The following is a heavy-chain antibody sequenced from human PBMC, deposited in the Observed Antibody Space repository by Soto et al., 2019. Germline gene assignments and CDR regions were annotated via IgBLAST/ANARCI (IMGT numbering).Heavy chain of an antibody. D-gene: IGHD3-16*01. V-gene: IGHV4-31*03. J-gene: IGHJ4*02. CDR3: ARGDSQVSSVFDY. Sequence: SETLSLTCSVSGGPFPSGGYYWSWIRQEPGKGLEWIGYIYYNGDTSYNPSLRSRVTISADTSKTQFPLRLRSVTSADTAVYYCARGDSQVSSVFDYWGQGMLVTAPQ. CDR2: IYYNGDT. CDR1: GGPFPSGGYY.